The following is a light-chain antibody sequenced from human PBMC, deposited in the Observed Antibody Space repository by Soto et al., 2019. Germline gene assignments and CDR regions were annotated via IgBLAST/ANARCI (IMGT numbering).Light chain of an antibody. CDR1: QSVSSY. V-gene: IGKV3-11*01. Sequence: EIVLTQSPATLSLSPGERATLSCRASQSVSSYLAWYQQKPCQPPRLLIYDASNRSTGIPARFSVSGSGTDFPLTISSLEPAHFAVYYCQHRSSYPALTFSGGMKVEIK. CDR2: DAS. J-gene: IGKJ4*01. CDR3: QHRSSYPALT.